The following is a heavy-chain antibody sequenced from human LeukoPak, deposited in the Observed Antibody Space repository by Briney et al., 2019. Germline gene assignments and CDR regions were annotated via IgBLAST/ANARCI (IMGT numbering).Heavy chain of an antibody. J-gene: IGHJ5*02. CDR3: ARDPRGRCSSTSCYTGYWFDP. CDR1: GGSISSYY. Sequence: SETLSLTCTVSGGSISSYYWSWIRQPAGKGLEWLGRIYTSGSTNYNPSLKSRVTMSVDTSKNQFSLKLSSVTAADTAVYYCARDPRGRCSSTSCYTGYWFDPWGQGTLVTVSS. CDR2: IYTSGST. V-gene: IGHV4-4*07. D-gene: IGHD2-2*02.